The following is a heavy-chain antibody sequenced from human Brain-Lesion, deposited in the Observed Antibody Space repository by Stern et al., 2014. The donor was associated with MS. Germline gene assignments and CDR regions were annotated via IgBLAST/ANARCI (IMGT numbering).Heavy chain of an antibody. CDR3: ARGNYDVLTDNGGHGFDI. CDR2: IYSSGST. D-gene: IGHD3-9*01. J-gene: IGHJ3*02. Sequence: QLQLQESGPGLVKPSQTLSLTCTVSGGSISSGNYYWSWIRQPAGEGLEWIGRIYSSGSTQYNPPLKSRVTISADTATKQVSLRLSSVTAADTAVYYCARGNYDVLTDNGGHGFDIWGQGTMVTVSS. CDR1: GGSISSGNYY. V-gene: IGHV4-61*02.